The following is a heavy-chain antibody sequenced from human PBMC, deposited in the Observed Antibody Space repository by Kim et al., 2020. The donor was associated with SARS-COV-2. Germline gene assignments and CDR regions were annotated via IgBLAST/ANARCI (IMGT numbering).Heavy chain of an antibody. CDR2: ISYDGSNK. CDR3: AKDINDYYDSSGYFDY. J-gene: IGHJ4*02. D-gene: IGHD3-22*01. Sequence: GGSLRLSCAASGFTFSSYGMHWVRQAPGKGLEWVAVISYDGSNKYYADSVKGRFTISRDNSKNTLYLQMNSLRAEDTAVYYCAKDINDYYDSSGYFDYWGQGTLVTVSS. V-gene: IGHV3-30*18. CDR1: GFTFSSYG.